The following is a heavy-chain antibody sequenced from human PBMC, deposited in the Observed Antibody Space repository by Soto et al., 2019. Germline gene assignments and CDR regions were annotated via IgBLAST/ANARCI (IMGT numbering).Heavy chain of an antibody. J-gene: IGHJ3*02. Sequence: LSLTCAVSGGSIISDGYSWSWIRQPPGKGLQWIGHIYEGGNTYYTPSLESRVAISTDKSKNQFSLRLSSVTAADTAVYYCVRRSPEDAFDIWGQGTMVTVSS. CDR2: IYEGGNT. CDR1: GGSIISDGYS. V-gene: IGHV4-30-2*01. CDR3: VRRSPEDAFDI.